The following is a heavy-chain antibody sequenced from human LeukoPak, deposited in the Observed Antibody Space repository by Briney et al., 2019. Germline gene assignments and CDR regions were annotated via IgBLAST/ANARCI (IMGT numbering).Heavy chain of an antibody. V-gene: IGHV1-18*01. D-gene: IGHD4-17*01. J-gene: IGHJ6*03. CDR2: ISAYNGNT. CDR1: GYTFTSYG. CDR3: ARAPDYGDYSYYMDV. Sequence: ASVKVSCKASGYTFTSYGISWVRQAPGQGLEWMGWISAYNGNTNYAQKLQGRVTMTTDTSTSTAYMELRSLRSDDTAVYYCARAPDYGDYSYYMDVWGKGTTVTISS.